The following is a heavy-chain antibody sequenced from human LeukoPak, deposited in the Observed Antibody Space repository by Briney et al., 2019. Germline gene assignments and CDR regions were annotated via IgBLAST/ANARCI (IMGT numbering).Heavy chain of an antibody. CDR3: ARHVRXXXXXSCXXXXY. J-gene: IGHJ4*01. D-gene: IGHD2-2*01. V-gene: IGHV4-38-2*01. CDR2: TYHSGST. Sequence: PSETLSLTCAVSGYSISSGYYWGWIRQPPGKGLEWIGSTYHSGSTYYNPSLKSRVTISVDTSKNQFSLKLSSVTAADTAVYSXARHVRXXXXXSCXXXXYXGXGXLVTVSS. CDR1: GYSISSGYY.